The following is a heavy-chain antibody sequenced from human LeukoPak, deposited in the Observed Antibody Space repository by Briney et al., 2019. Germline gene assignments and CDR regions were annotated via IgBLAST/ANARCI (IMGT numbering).Heavy chain of an antibody. CDR3: ARDLTGDQFFDP. D-gene: IGHD7-27*01. Sequence: TLSLTCNGFGGSIRNDGYYWSWVPHHPRKGLEWLGYIYYSGSTYYNPSLKSRVTLSVDTSKSQFSLRLSSVTAADTAVYYCARDLTGDQFFDPWGQGTLVTVSS. CDR1: GGSIRNDGYY. J-gene: IGHJ5*02. V-gene: IGHV4-31*03. CDR2: IYYSGST.